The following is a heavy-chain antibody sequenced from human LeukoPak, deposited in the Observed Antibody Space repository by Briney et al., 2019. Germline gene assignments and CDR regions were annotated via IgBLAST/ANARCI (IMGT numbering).Heavy chain of an antibody. CDR1: GGSISSSSYY. CDR3: HLSSSWTIDY. Sequence: PSETLSLTCTVSGGSISSSSYYWGWIRQPPGKGLEWIGSIYYSGSTYYNPSLKSRVTISVDTSKNQFSLKLSSVTAADTAVYYCHLSSSWTIDYWGQGTLVTVSS. CDR2: IYYSGST. V-gene: IGHV4-39*01. J-gene: IGHJ4*02. D-gene: IGHD6-13*01.